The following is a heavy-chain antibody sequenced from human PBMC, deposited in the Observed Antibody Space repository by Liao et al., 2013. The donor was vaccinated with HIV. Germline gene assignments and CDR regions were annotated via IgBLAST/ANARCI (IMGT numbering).Heavy chain of an antibody. CDR1: GGSISSYN. V-gene: IGHV4-4*07. CDR3: ARAPTPVEMAQGAFDI. D-gene: IGHD5-24*01. J-gene: IGHJ3*02. Sequence: VQMQESGPVVVKPSETLSLICTVSGGSISSYNWNWIRQPAGKGLEWIGRVSASGGAVYNPSLKNRVYMSLDTSKNQFSLWLSSVTAADTAVYYCARAPTPVEMAQGAFDIWGQGTMVTVSS. CDR2: VSASGGA.